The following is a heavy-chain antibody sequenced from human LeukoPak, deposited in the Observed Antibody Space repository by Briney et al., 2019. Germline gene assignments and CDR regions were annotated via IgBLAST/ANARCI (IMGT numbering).Heavy chain of an antibody. D-gene: IGHD3-10*01. V-gene: IGHV3-23*01. Sequence: GGSLRLSCGASGFTFSSYAISWVRQAPGKGLEWVSAVSDSGGNTYYADSVKGRFTISRDNSKNTLYLQMYSLRAEDTAVYYCAKEVRGYWSFDLWGRGTLVTVSS. CDR2: VSDSGGNT. CDR3: AKEVRGYWSFDL. CDR1: GFTFSSYA. J-gene: IGHJ2*01.